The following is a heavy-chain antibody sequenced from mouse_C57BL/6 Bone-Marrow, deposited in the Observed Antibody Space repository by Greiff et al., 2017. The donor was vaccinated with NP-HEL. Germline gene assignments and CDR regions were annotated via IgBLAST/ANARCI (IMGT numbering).Heavy chain of an antibody. CDR2: IYPGNSDT. CDR3: TRDSSGSAWFAY. D-gene: IGHD3-2*02. CDR1: GYTFTSYW. V-gene: IGHV1-5*01. J-gene: IGHJ3*01. Sequence: DVKLVESGTVLARPGASVKMSCKTSGYTFTSYWMHWVKQRPGQGLEWIGAIYPGNSDTSYNQKFKGKAKLTAVTSASTAYMELSSLTNEDSAVYYCTRDSSGSAWFAYWGQGTLVTVSA.